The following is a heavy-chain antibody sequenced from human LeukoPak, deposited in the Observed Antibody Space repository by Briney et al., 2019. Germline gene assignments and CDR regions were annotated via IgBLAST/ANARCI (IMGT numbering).Heavy chain of an antibody. V-gene: IGHV4-34*01. CDR3: ARHRVWFGELGARFDY. CDR2: INHSGST. CDR1: GGSFSGYY. J-gene: IGHJ4*02. D-gene: IGHD3-10*01. Sequence: SETLSLTCAVYGGSFSGYYWSWIRQPPGKGLEWIGEINHSGSTNYNPSLKSRVTISVDTSKNQFSLKLSSVTAADTAVYYCARHRVWFGELGARFDYWGQGTLLTVSS.